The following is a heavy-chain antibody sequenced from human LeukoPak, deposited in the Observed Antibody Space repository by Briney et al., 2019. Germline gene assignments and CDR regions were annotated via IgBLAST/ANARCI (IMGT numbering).Heavy chain of an antibody. CDR2: VNAGNGNT. CDR1: GYTFTSYA. J-gene: IGHJ4*02. V-gene: IGHV1-3*01. CDR3: ARDGSGVWFDY. D-gene: IGHD3-10*01. Sequence: ASVKVSCKASGYTFTSYAMHWVRQAPGQRLEWMGWVNAGNGNTKYSQKFQGRVTITRDTSASTAYMELSSLRSEDTAVYYCARDGSGVWFDYWGQGTLVTVSS.